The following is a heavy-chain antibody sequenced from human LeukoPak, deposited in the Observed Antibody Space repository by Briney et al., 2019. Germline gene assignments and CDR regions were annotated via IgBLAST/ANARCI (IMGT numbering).Heavy chain of an antibody. D-gene: IGHD2-21*02. J-gene: IGHJ4*02. CDR1: GYTFTSYY. V-gene: IGHV1-46*01. Sequence: ASVKVSCKASGYTFTSYYMHWVRQAPGQGLEWMGIINPSGGSTSYAQKFQGRVTMTRDTSTSTVYMELSSLRSEDTAVYYCARDRGRHIVVVTAMGYFDYWGQGTLVTVSS. CDR2: INPSGGST. CDR3: ARDRGRHIVVVTAMGYFDY.